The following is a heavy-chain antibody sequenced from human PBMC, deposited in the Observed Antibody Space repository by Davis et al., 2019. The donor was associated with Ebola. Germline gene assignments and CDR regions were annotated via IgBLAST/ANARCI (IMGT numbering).Heavy chain of an antibody. Sequence: ASVKVSCKASGYTFTNYGITWVRQAPGQGLEWMGWINPHNGNTNYAQNVQGRVTMTTDTSTSTAYMEVGSLKSDDTAVYYCARAQFPTTSDHWGQGTLVTVST. CDR2: INPHNGNT. V-gene: IGHV1-18*04. D-gene: IGHD1-1*01. CDR3: ARAQFPTTSDH. J-gene: IGHJ4*02. CDR1: GYTFTNYG.